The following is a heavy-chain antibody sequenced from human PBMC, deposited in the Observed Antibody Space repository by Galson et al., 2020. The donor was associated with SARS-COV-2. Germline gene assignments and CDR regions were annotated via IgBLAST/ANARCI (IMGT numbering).Heavy chain of an antibody. CDR2: IWYDGSNK. CDR1: GFTFSSYG. CDR3: ARDRLAVAATVYYYGMDV. J-gene: IGHJ6*02. V-gene: IGHV3-33*01. Sequence: PGGSLRLSCAASGFTFSSYGMHWVRQAPGKGLEWVAVIWYDGSNKYYADSVKGRFTISRDNSKNTLYLQMNSLRAEDTAVYYCARDRLAVAATVYYYGMDVWGQGTTVTVSS. D-gene: IGHD6-19*01.